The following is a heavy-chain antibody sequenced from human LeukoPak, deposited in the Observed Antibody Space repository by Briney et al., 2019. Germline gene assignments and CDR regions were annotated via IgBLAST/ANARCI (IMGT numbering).Heavy chain of an antibody. Sequence: GGSLRLSCATSGFTFSSYAMSWVRQAPGKGLEWVSTISPSGGVTFYSDSVKGRFTISRDNSKNTLYLQMNSLRAEDTAIYYCAKVRFGVTARYYFDYWGQGTLVTVSS. CDR2: ISPSGGVT. D-gene: IGHD3-10*01. CDR3: AKVRFGVTARYYFDY. J-gene: IGHJ4*02. CDR1: GFTFSSYA. V-gene: IGHV3-23*01.